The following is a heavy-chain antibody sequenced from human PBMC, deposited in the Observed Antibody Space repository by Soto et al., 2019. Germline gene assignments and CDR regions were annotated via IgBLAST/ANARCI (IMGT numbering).Heavy chain of an antibody. CDR2: IYNDGHTK. D-gene: IGHD2-15*01. Sequence: WGSLRLSCAASGFIFSNFGMHWVRQAPGKGLEWVAAIYNDGHTKAYADSVKDRFTVSRDNSKNILYLQMDSLTAEDSAISCCKTWQGSLNYDNWGQGTLVTVSS. J-gene: IGHJ4*02. CDR3: KTWQGSLNYDN. V-gene: IGHV3-30*12. CDR1: GFIFSNFG.